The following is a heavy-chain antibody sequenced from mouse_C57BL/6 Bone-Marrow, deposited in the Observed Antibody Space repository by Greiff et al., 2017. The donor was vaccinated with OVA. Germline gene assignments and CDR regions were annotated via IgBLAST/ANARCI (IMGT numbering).Heavy chain of an antibody. Sequence: EVQLVESGGGLVQPKGSLKLSCAASGFSFNTHAMNWVRQAPGKGLEWVARIRSKSNNYVTYYADSVKDRFTISRDDSESMLYLQMNNLKTEDTAMYYCVRQRGLWYFDVWGTGTTVTVSS. V-gene: IGHV10-1*01. J-gene: IGHJ1*03. CDR1: GFSFNTHA. CDR3: VRQRGLWYFDV. CDR2: IRSKSNNYVT.